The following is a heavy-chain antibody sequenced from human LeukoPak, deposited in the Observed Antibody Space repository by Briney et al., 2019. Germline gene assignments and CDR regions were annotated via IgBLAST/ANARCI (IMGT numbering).Heavy chain of an antibody. Sequence: GGSLRLSCAASGFAFSSYAMIWVRQAPGKGLEWVSGISGNDGSTFYADSVKGRFTISRDNSKNTLYLQMNSLRAEDTAVYYCARDPGGGSYFDYWGQGTLVTVSS. D-gene: IGHD1-26*01. CDR3: ARDPGGGSYFDY. V-gene: IGHV3-23*01. J-gene: IGHJ4*02. CDR2: ISGNDGST. CDR1: GFAFSSYA.